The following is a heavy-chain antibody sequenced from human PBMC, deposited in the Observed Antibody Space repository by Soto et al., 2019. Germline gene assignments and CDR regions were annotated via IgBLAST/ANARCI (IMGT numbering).Heavy chain of an antibody. CDR1: GGTFSSYA. Sequence: GASVKVSCKASGGTFSSYAISWVRQAPGQGLEWMGGIIPIFGTANYAQKFQGRVTITADESTSTAYMELSSLRSEDTAVYYRARLSRDGYKGSFGYWGQGTLVTVSS. CDR2: IIPIFGTA. J-gene: IGHJ4*02. V-gene: IGHV1-69*13. CDR3: ARLSRDGYKGSFGY. D-gene: IGHD5-12*01.